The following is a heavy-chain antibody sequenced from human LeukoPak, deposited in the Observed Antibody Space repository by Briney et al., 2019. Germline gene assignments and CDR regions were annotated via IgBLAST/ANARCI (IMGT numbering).Heavy chain of an antibody. V-gene: IGHV4-61*01. Sequence: SGTLSLTCTVSGGSVSSGSYYWSWIRQPPGKGLEWIGYIYYSGSTNYNPSLKSRVTISVDTSKNQFSLKLSSVTAADTAVYYCARGRYYDFWSGYWVYDAFDIWGQGTMVTVSS. CDR1: GGSVSSGSYY. D-gene: IGHD3-3*01. J-gene: IGHJ3*02. CDR3: ARGRYYDFWSGYWVYDAFDI. CDR2: IYYSGST.